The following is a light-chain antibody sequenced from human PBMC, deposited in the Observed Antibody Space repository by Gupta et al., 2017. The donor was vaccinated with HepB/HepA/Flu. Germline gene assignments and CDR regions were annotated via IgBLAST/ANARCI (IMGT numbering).Light chain of an antibody. V-gene: IGLV2-14*03. CDR2: DVS. J-gene: IGLJ3*02. CDR3: ISYTSSSTWV. CDR1: SSDVGAYNY. Sequence: QSALTQPASVSGSPGQSITISCTGTSSDVGAYNYVSWYQQHPGKATNLMLYDVSTRPSGVSNRFSGSKSGNTASLTISGLQAEDEADYYCISYTSSSTWVFGGGTKLTVL.